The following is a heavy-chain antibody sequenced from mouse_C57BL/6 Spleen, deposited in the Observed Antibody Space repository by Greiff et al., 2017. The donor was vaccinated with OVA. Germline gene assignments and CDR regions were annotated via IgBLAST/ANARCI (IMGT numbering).Heavy chain of an antibody. J-gene: IGHJ2*01. CDR3: TRSRPPVVDFDY. CDR2: IDPETGGT. CDR1: GYTFTDYE. V-gene: IGHV1-15*01. Sequence: QVQLQQSGAELVRPGASVTLSCKASGYTFTDYEMHWVKQTPVHGLEWIGAIDPETGGTAYNQKFKGKAILTADKSSSTAYMELRSLTSEDSAVYYCTRSRPPVVDFDYWGQGTTLTVSS. D-gene: IGHD1-1*01.